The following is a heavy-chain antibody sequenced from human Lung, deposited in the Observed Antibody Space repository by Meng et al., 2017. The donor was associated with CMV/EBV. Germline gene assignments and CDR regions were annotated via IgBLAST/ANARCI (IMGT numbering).Heavy chain of an antibody. J-gene: IGHJ4*02. CDR2: INTNTGKP. V-gene: IGHV7-4-1*02. D-gene: IGHD6-25*01. CDR1: GYTFTTYG. Sequence: QMGQSGSDLKKPGASVRISCKASGYTFTTYGMNWVRQAPGQGLEWMGWINTNTGKPTYAQGLTGRFVFSLDTSDSTAYLQISSLKAEDTAVYYCARDSEAADYWGQGTLVTVSS. CDR3: ARDSEAADY.